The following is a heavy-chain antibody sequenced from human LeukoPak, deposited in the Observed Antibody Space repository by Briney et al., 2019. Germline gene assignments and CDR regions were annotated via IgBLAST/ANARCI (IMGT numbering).Heavy chain of an antibody. Sequence: GGSLRLSCAASGFTFSSHWMSWVRQAPGKGLEWAANIKPDGSEKYPVDSVKGRFTVTRDNARNTLYLQMSRLRDDDSAVYYCARAPAFGTVDYWGQGTLVTVSS. V-gene: IGHV3-7*01. D-gene: IGHD3-16*01. J-gene: IGHJ4*02. CDR2: IKPDGSEK. CDR3: ARAPAFGTVDY. CDR1: GFTFSSHW.